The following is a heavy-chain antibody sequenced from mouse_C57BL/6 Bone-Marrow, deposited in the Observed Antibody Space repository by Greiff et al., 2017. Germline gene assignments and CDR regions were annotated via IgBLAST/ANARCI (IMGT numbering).Heavy chain of an antibody. CDR3: ARRWDMDY. CDR1: GYTFTSYW. J-gene: IGHJ4*01. Sequence: VQLQQPGAELVKPGASVKLSCKASGYTFTSYWMQWVKQRPGQGLEWIGEIDPSDSYTNYNQKFKGKATLTVDTSSSTSYMQRSSRTSEDSAVYYCARRWDMDYWGQGTAVPVTS. V-gene: IGHV1-50*01. D-gene: IGHD1-1*02. CDR2: IDPSDSYT.